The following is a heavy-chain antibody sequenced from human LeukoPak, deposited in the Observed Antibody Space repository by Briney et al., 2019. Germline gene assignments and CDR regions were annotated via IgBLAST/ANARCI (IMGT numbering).Heavy chain of an antibody. V-gene: IGHV3-23*01. D-gene: IGHD6-13*01. CDR1: GFTFSSYA. Sequence: TGGSLRLSCAASGFTFSSYAMSWVRQAPGKGLEWVSAISGSGGSTYYADSVKGRFTISRDNSKNTLYLQMNSLRAEDTAVYYCAKRGQQLVWFRYYYGMDVWGQGTAVTVSS. CDR3: AKRGQQLVWFRYYYGMDV. CDR2: ISGSGGST. J-gene: IGHJ6*02.